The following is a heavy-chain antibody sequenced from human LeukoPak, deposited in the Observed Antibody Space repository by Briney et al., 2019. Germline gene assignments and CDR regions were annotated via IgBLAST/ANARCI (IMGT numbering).Heavy chain of an antibody. D-gene: IGHD3-22*01. CDR2: IYRGDST. Sequence: GGSLRLSCAASGFTVSSNYMSWVRQAPGMGLEWVSSIYRGDSTYYADSVRGRFTISRDTSKNTLYLQMDSLRADDTAVYYCARDGPGNYDGSSFDYWGQGTLVTVSS. CDR1: GFTVSSNY. CDR3: ARDGPGNYDGSSFDY. V-gene: IGHV3-53*01. J-gene: IGHJ4*02.